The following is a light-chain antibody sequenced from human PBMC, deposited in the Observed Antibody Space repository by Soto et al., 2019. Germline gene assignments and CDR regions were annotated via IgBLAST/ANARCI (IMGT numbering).Light chain of an antibody. CDR3: SSYTSGSTLYV. J-gene: IGLJ1*01. CDR1: SSDVGGYNY. CDR2: EVT. Sequence: QSVLTQPPSASGSPGQRVAISCTGTSSDVGGYNYVSWYQQHPGKAPKLVIYEVTNRPSGVSNRFSGSKSGNTASLTISGLQADDEANYYCSSYTSGSTLYVFGSGTKVTVL. V-gene: IGLV2-14*01.